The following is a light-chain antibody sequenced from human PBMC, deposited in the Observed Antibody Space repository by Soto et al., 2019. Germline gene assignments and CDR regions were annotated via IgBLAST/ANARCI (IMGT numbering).Light chain of an antibody. CDR2: DAS. Sequence: DIQMTQSPSSLSASVGDRVTITCQASQDISNYLNWYQQKPGKAPKLLIYDASNLETGFPSRFSGSVSGTDFTFTISSLQPEDIATYYCQQYDNVPWTFGQGTKVEIQ. CDR1: QDISNY. J-gene: IGKJ1*01. V-gene: IGKV1-33*01. CDR3: QQYDNVPWT.